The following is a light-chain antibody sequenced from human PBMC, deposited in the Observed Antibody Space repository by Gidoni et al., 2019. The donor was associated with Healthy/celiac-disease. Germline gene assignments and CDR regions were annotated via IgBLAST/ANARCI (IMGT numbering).Light chain of an antibody. J-gene: IGKJ4*01. CDR1: QGISSY. Sequence: DIQFTQSPSFLSASVGDRVTITCRASQGISSYLAWYQQKPGKAPKLLIYAASTLQSGVPSRFSGSGSGTEFTLTISSLQPEDFATYYCQQLNSYPSSTFGGXTKVEIK. CDR3: QQLNSYPSST. CDR2: AAS. V-gene: IGKV1-9*01.